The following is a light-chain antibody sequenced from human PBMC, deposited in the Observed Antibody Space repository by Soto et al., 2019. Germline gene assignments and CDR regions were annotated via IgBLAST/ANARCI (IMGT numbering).Light chain of an antibody. V-gene: IGKV3-20*01. CDR2: GAS. J-gene: IGKJ2*01. Sequence: EVVLTQSPGTLSLSPGERATLSCRSSQSVTSSFLSWFQQKPGQPPRLLLYGASRRAAGTPDRFSGSGSGTDFTLIISGLEPEDFAAYYCQLYGNYMFTFGQGTKLEI. CDR3: QLYGNYMFT. CDR1: QSVTSSF.